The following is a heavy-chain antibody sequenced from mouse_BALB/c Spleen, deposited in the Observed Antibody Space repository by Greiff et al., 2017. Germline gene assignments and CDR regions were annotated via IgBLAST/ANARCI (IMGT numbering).Heavy chain of an antibody. V-gene: IGHV1-14*01. Sequence: EVKLQQSGPELVKPGASVKMSCKASGYTFTSYVMHWVKQKPGQGLEWIGYINPYNDGTKYNEKFKGKATLTSDKSSSTAYMELSSLTSEDSAVYYCARRGNWEEAWFAYWGQGTLVTVSA. CDR1: GYTFTSYV. CDR2: INPYNDGT. CDR3: ARRGNWEEAWFAY. D-gene: IGHD4-1*01. J-gene: IGHJ3*01.